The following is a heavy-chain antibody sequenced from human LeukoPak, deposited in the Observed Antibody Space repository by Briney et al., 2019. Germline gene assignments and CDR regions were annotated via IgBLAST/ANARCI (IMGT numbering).Heavy chain of an antibody. D-gene: IGHD2-15*01. Sequence: SETLSLTCTVSGASISSYYWSWIRQPPGKGLEWLGYIYYSGSTNYNPSLKSRVTISVDTSKNQFSLKLSSVTAADTAVYYCARDPVAANHWYFDLWGRGTLVTVSS. CDR2: IYYSGST. CDR3: ARDPVAANHWYFDL. J-gene: IGHJ2*01. V-gene: IGHV4-59*01. CDR1: GASISSYY.